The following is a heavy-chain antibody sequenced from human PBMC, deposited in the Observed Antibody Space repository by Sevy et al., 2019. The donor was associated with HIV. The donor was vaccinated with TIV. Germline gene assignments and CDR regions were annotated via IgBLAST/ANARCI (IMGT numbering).Heavy chain of an antibody. CDR3: AKGQGYDYIWGNERSEYYFDY. CDR2: ISHDGSYQ. V-gene: IGHV3-30*18. Sequence: GGSLRLSCAASRFTFSTYDIHWVRQAPGKGLEWVADISHDGSYQYYTDSVKGRFTISRDDSKNKAYLQMNSLRADDSGVYYCAKGQGYDYIWGNERSEYYFDYWGQGTLVTVSS. J-gene: IGHJ4*02. CDR1: RFTFSTYD. D-gene: IGHD3-16*01.